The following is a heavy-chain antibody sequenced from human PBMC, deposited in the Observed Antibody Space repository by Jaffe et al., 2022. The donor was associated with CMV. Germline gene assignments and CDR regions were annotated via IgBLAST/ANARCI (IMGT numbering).Heavy chain of an antibody. J-gene: IGHJ3*02. Sequence: EVQLVESGGGLVQPGGSLRLSCAASGFTFSSYEMNWVRQAPGKGLEWVSYISSSGSTIYYADSVKGRFTISRDNAKNSLYLQMNSLRAEDTAVYYCARDGLRFLEWLWIDAFDIWGQGTMVTVSS. CDR2: ISSSGSTI. CDR1: GFTFSSYE. D-gene: IGHD3-3*01. CDR3: ARDGLRFLEWLWIDAFDI. V-gene: IGHV3-48*03.